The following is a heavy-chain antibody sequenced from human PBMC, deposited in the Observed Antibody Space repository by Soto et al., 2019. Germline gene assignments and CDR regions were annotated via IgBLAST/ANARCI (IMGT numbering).Heavy chain of an antibody. CDR3: AREEGAGGSSPPPFDY. CDR2: IIPIFGTA. Sequence: QVQLVQSGAEVKKPGSSVKVSCKASGGTFSSYAISWVRQAPGQGLEWMGGIIPIFGTANYAQKFQGRVTITADESRGTAYMELGSLSSEATAVYSCAREEGAGGSSPPPFDYWGQGTLVTVSS. J-gene: IGHJ4*02. D-gene: IGHD1-26*01. CDR1: GGTFSSYA. V-gene: IGHV1-69*01.